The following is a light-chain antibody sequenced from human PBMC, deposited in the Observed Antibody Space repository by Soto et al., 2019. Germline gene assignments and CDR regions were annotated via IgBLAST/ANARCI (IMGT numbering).Light chain of an antibody. Sequence: QTVVTQEPSFSVSPGGTVTLTCGLTSGSVSTRNYPSWYQQIPGQAPRTLIYNTNTRSSGVPDRFSGSILGNKAALTITGAQAADESDYYCALYVGSGIHWVFGGATKLTVL. CDR3: ALYVGSGIHWV. V-gene: IGLV8-61*01. CDR1: SGSVSTRNY. J-gene: IGLJ3*02. CDR2: NTN.